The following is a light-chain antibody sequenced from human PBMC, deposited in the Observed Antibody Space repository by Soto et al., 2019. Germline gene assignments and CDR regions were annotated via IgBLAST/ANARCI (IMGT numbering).Light chain of an antibody. J-gene: IGKJ5*01. Sequence: DLVMTQSPLSLPVTPGEPASISCRSSQSLLHSNGYNYLDWYLQKPGQSPQLLSYLGSNRASGVPDRFSGSGSGTDFTLKISRVEAEDVGVYYCMQALQTPGITCRQGTRLEIK. V-gene: IGKV2-28*01. CDR1: QSLLHSNGYNY. CDR3: MQALQTPGIT. CDR2: LGS.